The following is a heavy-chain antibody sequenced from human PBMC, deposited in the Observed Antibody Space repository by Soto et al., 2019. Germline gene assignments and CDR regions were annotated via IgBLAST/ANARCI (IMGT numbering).Heavy chain of an antibody. CDR2: INPSGGST. CDR1: GYTFTSYY. D-gene: IGHD3-22*01. Sequence: ASVKVSWKGSGYTFTSYYMHWERQAPGQGLEWMGIINPSGGSTSYAQKFQGRVTMTRDTSTSTVYMELSSLRSEDTAVYYCASAYYDSSGYSPIDYWGQGTLVTVSS. V-gene: IGHV1-46*01. J-gene: IGHJ4*02. CDR3: ASAYYDSSGYSPIDY.